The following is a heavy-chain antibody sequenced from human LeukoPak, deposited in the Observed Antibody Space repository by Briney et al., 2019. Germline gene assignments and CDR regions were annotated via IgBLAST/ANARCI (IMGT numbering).Heavy chain of an antibody. J-gene: IGHJ5*02. CDR3: ARDSAVPAAPSWFDP. CDR1: GGSVTSYY. D-gene: IGHD2-2*01. CDR2: AYYSGST. V-gene: IGHV4-59*02. Sequence: PSETLSLTCTVSGGSVTSYYWGWIRQPPGKGLEWIGYAYYSGSTNYNPSLKSRVTISVDTSKNQFSLKLSSVTAADTAVYYCARDSAVPAAPSWFDPWGQGTLVTVSS.